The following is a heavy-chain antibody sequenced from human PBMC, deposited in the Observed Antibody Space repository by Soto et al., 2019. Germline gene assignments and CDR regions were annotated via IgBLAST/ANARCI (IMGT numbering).Heavy chain of an antibody. Sequence: SETLSLTCTVSGGSISSSSYYWGWIRQPPGKGLEWIGSIYYSGSTYYNPSLKSRVTISVDTSKNQFSLKLSSVTAADTAVYYCGRGGSGYSGSLYSYYSMYVWGKGTTVTVSS. CDR2: IYYSGST. CDR3: GRGGSGYSGSLYSYYSMYV. J-gene: IGHJ6*03. D-gene: IGHD5-12*01. V-gene: IGHV4-39*01. CDR1: GGSISSSSYY.